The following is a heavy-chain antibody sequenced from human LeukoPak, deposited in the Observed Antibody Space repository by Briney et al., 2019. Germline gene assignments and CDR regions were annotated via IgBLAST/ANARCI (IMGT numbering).Heavy chain of an antibody. CDR2: ISGSGGST. CDR3: ARDPVGTTGIYYFDY. CDR1: GFTFSSYA. Sequence: GGSLRLSCAASGFTFSSYAMSWVRQAPGKGLEWVSAISGSGGSTYYADSVKGRFTISRDNSKNTLYLQMNSLRAEDTAVYYCARDPVGTTGIYYFDYWGQGTLVTVSS. J-gene: IGHJ4*02. V-gene: IGHV3-23*01. D-gene: IGHD1-1*01.